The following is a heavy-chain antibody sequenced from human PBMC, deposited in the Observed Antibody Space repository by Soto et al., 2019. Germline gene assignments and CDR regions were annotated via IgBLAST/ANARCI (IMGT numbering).Heavy chain of an antibody. CDR3: VRELRTLRFSPGNLGEYHPYGMDV. J-gene: IGHJ6*02. V-gene: IGHV1-18*04. CDR2: ISTYKGDT. Sequence: ASGKVSCDSSCYTFTGFWVGCVRQAPGQGLQCMGWISTYKGDTKYAQTPQGRVTLTIDTSTGTTHLELRSLTSDDTAVYYCVRELRTLRFSPGNLGEYHPYGMDVWGQGPTVTVSS. D-gene: IGHD3-3*01. CDR1: CYTFTGFW.